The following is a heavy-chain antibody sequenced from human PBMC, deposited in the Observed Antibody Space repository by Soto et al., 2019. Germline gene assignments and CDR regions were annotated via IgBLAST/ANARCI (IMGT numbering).Heavy chain of an antibody. CDR2: ISYDGSNK. V-gene: IGHV3-30-3*01. J-gene: IGHJ6*02. CDR1: GFTFSSYA. Sequence: QVQLVESGGGVVQPGRSLRLSCAASGFTFSSYAMHWVRQAPGKGLEWVAVISYDGSNKYYADSVKGRFTISRDNSKNTLYLQMNSLRAEDTAVYYCARGKRLTRGYYGMDVWGQGTTVTVSS. CDR3: ARGKRLTRGYYGMDV. D-gene: IGHD7-27*01.